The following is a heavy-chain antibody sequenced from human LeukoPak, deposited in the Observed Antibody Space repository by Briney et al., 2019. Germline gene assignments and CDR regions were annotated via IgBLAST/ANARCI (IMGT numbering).Heavy chain of an antibody. Sequence: ASVKVSCKVSGYTLTELSMHWVRQAPGKGLEWMGGFDPEDGETIYAQKFQGRVTMTEDTSTDTAYMELSSLRSEDTAVYYCAREGLELETVSNWFDPWGQGTLVTVSS. J-gene: IGHJ5*02. CDR1: GYTLTELS. D-gene: IGHD1-1*01. CDR3: AREGLELETVSNWFDP. V-gene: IGHV1-24*01. CDR2: FDPEDGET.